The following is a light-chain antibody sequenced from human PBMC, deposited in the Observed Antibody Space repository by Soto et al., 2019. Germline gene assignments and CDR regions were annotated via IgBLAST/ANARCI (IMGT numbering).Light chain of an antibody. V-gene: IGKV1-27*01. Sequence: DIQVTQYPSSLSASVGDRVTITCRASQDIKNYLAWYQQKQGEIPKLLIYAASTLESGIPPRFSGSGSGTDFTLTINNLQPEDVATYYCQRYYNAPCTVGAGPKVDIK. J-gene: IGKJ3*01. CDR1: QDIKNY. CDR2: AAS. CDR3: QRYYNAPCT.